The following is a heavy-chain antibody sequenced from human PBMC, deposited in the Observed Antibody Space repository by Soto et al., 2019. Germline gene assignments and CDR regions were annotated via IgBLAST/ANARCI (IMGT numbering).Heavy chain of an antibody. J-gene: IGHJ4*02. CDR2: IYYSGST. V-gene: IGHV4-31*03. CDR1: GGSISSGGYY. D-gene: IGHD3-10*01. Sequence: QVQLQESGPGLVKPSQTLSLTCTVSGGSISSGGYYWSWIRQHPGKGLEWIGYIYYSGSTYYNPSLKSRVTVSVDTSKNQFSLKLSSVTAADTAVYYCARDNYGSGSKEIDYWGQGTLVTVSS. CDR3: ARDNYGSGSKEIDY.